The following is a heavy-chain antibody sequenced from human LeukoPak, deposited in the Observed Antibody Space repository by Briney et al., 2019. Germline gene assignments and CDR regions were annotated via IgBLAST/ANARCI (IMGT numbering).Heavy chain of an antibody. CDR2: ISSSSSYI. CDR3: ARAEGSSQPMDV. Sequence: GGSLRLSCAASGFTFSSYSMNWVRQAPGKGLEWVSSISSSSSYIYYADSVKGRFTISRDNAKNSLYLQMNSLRAEDTAVYYCARAEGSSQPMDVWGKGTTVTVSS. D-gene: IGHD6-6*01. J-gene: IGHJ6*04. V-gene: IGHV3-21*01. CDR1: GFTFSSYS.